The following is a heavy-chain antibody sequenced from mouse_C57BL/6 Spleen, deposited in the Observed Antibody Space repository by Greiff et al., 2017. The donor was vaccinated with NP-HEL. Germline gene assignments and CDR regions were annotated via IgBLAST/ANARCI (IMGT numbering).Heavy chain of an antibody. J-gene: IGHJ2*01. CDR2: IDPSDSYT. V-gene: IGHV1-50*01. CDR1: GYTFTSYW. CDR3: ARELRIRDY. D-gene: IGHD3-2*02. Sequence: QVQLQQPGAELVKPGASVKLSCKASGYTFTSYWMQWVKQRPGQGLEWIGEIDPSDSYTNYNQKFKGKATLTVDTSSSTAYMQLSSLTSEDSAVYYCARELRIRDYWGQGTTLTVSS.